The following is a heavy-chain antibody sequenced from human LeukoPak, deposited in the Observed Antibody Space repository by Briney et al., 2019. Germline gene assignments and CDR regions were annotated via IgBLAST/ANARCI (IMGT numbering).Heavy chain of an antibody. V-gene: IGHV4-34*01. D-gene: IGHD6-6*01. J-gene: IGHJ6*03. CDR2: INHSGST. CDR1: GGSFSGYY. Sequence: SETLSLTCAVYGGSFSGYYWSWIRQPPGKGLEWIGEINHSGSTNYNPSLKSRVTMSVDTSKNQFSLKLSSVTAADTAVYYCARVGSIAARPGYYYYMDVWGKGTTVTVSS. CDR3: ARVGSIAARPGYYYYMDV.